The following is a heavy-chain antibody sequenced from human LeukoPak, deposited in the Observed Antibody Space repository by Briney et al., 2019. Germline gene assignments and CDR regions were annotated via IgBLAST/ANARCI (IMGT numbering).Heavy chain of an antibody. CDR2: INHSGST. Sequence: SETLSLTCAVYGGSFSAYYWSWIRQPPGKGLEWIGEINHSGSTNYNPSLKSRVTISVDTSKNQFSLKLSSVTAADTAVYYCARVGYSSSSAQNGDYWGQGTLVTVSS. CDR3: ARVGYSSSSAQNGDY. J-gene: IGHJ4*02. V-gene: IGHV4-34*01. D-gene: IGHD6-6*01. CDR1: GGSFSAYY.